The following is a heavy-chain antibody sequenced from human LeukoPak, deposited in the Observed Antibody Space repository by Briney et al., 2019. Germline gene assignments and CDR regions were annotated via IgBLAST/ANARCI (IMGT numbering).Heavy chain of an antibody. D-gene: IGHD6-13*01. CDR2: TYYSGST. CDR1: GGSISSYY. J-gene: IGHJ5*02. Sequence: SETLSLTCTVAGGSISSYYWSWIRQPPGEGLEWIGYTYYSGSTNYNPSLKSQFTISVDTSKNQFSLKLSSVTAADTAVYYCAREEAGIAAAGTEYNWFDPWGQGTLVTVSS. V-gene: IGHV4-59*01. CDR3: AREEAGIAAAGTEYNWFDP.